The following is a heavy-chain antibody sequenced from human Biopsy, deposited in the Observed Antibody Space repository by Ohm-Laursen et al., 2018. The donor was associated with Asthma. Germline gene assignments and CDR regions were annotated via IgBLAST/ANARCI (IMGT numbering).Heavy chain of an antibody. CDR2: HDHEEGGT. V-gene: IGHV1-24*01. J-gene: IGHJ4*02. CDR1: GYSITDLS. D-gene: IGHD4-17*01. Sequence: SVTVSCKVSGYSITDLSMHWVRQAPGQGLEWMGGHDHEEGGTVNARRFQGRVTMTEDTSTDTAYMELSSLSSDDTAVYYCASDSPKDYVRCNFQFWGQGTLVTVSS. CDR3: ASDSPKDYVRCNFQF.